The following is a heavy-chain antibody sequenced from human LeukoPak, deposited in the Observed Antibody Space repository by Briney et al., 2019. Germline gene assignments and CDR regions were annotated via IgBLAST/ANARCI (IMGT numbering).Heavy chain of an antibody. CDR3: ARNYWVVVAAPGYYYMDV. Sequence: ASVKVSCKASGYTFTSYDINWVRQATGQGLEWMGWINPNSGGTNYAQKFQGRVTMTRDTSISTAYMELSRLRSDDTAVYYCARNYWVVVAAPGYYYMDVWGKGTTVTVSS. J-gene: IGHJ6*03. CDR1: GYTFTSYD. V-gene: IGHV1-2*02. CDR2: INPNSGGT. D-gene: IGHD2-15*01.